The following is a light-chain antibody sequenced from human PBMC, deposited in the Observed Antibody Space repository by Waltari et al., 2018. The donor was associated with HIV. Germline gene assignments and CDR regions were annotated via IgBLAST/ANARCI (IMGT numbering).Light chain of an antibody. Sequence: DIVMTQSPLSLPVTPGEPASIPCRSSQSLLHSNGYNYLDWYLQKPGQSPQLLIYLGSNRASGVPDRFSGSGSGTDCTLKISRVEAEDVGVYYCMQALQTPLTFGGGTKVEIK. J-gene: IGKJ4*01. CDR2: LGS. CDR1: QSLLHSNGYNY. CDR3: MQALQTPLT. V-gene: IGKV2-28*01.